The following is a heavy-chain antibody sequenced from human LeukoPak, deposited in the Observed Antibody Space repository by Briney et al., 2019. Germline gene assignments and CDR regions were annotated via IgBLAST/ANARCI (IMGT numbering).Heavy chain of an antibody. Sequence: ASVKVSCKASGYTFTEYWMHWVRQAPGQGLEWMGVINPSGGNTHYAQTFQGRVTMTRDTSARTVYMELSSLRSEDTAFYYCARDIVGAATETFDYWGQGTLVTVSS. CDR1: GYTFTEYW. D-gene: IGHD1-26*01. V-gene: IGHV1-46*01. CDR3: ARDIVGAATETFDY. CDR2: INPSGGNT. J-gene: IGHJ4*02.